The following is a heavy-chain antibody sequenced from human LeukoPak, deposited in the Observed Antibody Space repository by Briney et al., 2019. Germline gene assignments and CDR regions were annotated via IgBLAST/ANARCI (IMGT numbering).Heavy chain of an antibody. CDR1: GGSIGSSSHY. CDR2: IYIGNT. CDR3: ARGLRQGYFDS. J-gene: IGHJ4*02. Sequence: PSETLSLTCTVSGGSIGSSSHYWGWVRQPPGKGLEWIGNIYIGNTYFNPSLKSRLTISVDTSNNHFSLKLTSVTAADTAVYYCARGLRQGYFDSWGQGTLVIVSS. V-gene: IGHV4-39*07.